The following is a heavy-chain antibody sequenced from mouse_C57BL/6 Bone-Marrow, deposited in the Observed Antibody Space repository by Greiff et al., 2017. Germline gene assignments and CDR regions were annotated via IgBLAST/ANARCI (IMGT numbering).Heavy chain of an antibody. Sequence: QVHVKQSGAELVRPGTSVKVSCKASGYAFTNYLIEWVKQRPGQGLEWIGVINPGRGGTNYNEKFKGKATLTADKSSSTAYMQLSSLTSEDSAVYFCARDSNYSGYFDYWGQGTTLTVSS. CDR2: INPGRGGT. V-gene: IGHV1-54*01. CDR3: ARDSNYSGYFDY. J-gene: IGHJ2*01. CDR1: GYAFTNYL. D-gene: IGHD2-5*01.